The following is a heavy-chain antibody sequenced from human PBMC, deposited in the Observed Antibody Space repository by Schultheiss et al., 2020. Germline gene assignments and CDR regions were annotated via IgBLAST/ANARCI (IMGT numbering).Heavy chain of an antibody. D-gene: IGHD3-10*01. J-gene: IGHJ4*02. Sequence: GGSLRLSCRASGFTFTDHYIDWVRQAPGKGLEWVAVIWYDGSNKYYADSVKGRFTISRDNSKNTLYLQMNTLRAEDTAVYYCAKEQGSGHFDYWGQGTLVTVSS. V-gene: IGHV3-33*06. CDR1: GFTFTDHY. CDR3: AKEQGSGHFDY. CDR2: IWYDGSNK.